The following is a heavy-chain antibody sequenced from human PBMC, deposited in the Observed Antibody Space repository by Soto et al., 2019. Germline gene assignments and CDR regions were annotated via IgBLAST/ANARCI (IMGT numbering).Heavy chain of an antibody. CDR1: GFTFSSYS. CDR3: ARSNYYYYGMDV. V-gene: IGHV3-48*01. Sequence: EVQLVESGGGLVQPGGSLRLSCAASGFTFSSYSMNWVRQAPGKGLEWVSYISSSSSTIYYADSVKGRFTISRDNAKNSLYLQMNSLRAEDAAVYYCARSNYYYYGMDVWGQGTTVTVSS. J-gene: IGHJ6*02. CDR2: ISSSSSTI.